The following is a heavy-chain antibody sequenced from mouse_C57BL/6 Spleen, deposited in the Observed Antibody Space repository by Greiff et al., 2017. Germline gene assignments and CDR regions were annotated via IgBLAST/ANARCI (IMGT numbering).Heavy chain of an antibody. CDR3: ARVYDYDPSFDY. CDR2: ISYDGSN. V-gene: IGHV3-6*01. D-gene: IGHD2-4*01. J-gene: IGHJ2*01. Sequence: EVQLQESGPGLVKPSQSLSLTCSVTGYSITSGYYWNWIRQFPGNKLEWMGYISYDGSNNYNPSLKNRIAITRDTSKNQFFLKLNSVTTEDTATYYCARVYDYDPSFDYWGQGTTLTVSS. CDR1: GYSITSGYY.